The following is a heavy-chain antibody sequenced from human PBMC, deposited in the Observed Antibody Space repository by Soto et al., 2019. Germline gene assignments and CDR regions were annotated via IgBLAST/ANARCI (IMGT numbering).Heavy chain of an antibody. V-gene: IGHV2-5*02. CDR1: GVSLSTGGVG. CDR3: AHMRDAQFDY. J-gene: IGHJ4*02. CDR2: IYWDDDQ. Sequence: QITLKESGPTLVKPTQTLTLTCNVSGVSLSTGGVGVGWIRQPPGKALEWLALIYWDDDQRSSPSLKSRLTIIKDTSKNQVVLTMTNMAPEDTATYYCAHMRDAQFDYWGQGTLVTVSS. D-gene: IGHD2-8*01.